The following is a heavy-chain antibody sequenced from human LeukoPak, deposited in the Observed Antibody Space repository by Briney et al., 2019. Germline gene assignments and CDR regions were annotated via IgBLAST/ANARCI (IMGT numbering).Heavy chain of an antibody. Sequence: SETLSLTCAVYGGSFSDYYWSWIRQPPGKGLEWIGEINHSGSTNYNPSLKSRVTISVDTYKNQFSLKLSSVTAADTAVYYCARAVRWKGGMVRGAFDYWGQGTLVTVSS. CDR3: ARAVRWKGGMVRGAFDY. CDR2: INHSGST. V-gene: IGHV4-34*01. D-gene: IGHD3-10*01. J-gene: IGHJ4*02. CDR1: GGSFSDYY.